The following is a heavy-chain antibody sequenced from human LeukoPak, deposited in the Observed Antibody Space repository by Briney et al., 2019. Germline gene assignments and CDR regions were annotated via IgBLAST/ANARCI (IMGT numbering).Heavy chain of an antibody. J-gene: IGHJ3*02. CDR1: GGSISSGGYS. CDR3: ARPDKGDAFDI. V-gene: IGHV4-30-2*01. D-gene: IGHD3-22*01. Sequence: SETLSLTCAVSGGSISSGGYSWSWIRQPPGKGLEWIGYIYHSGSTYYNPSLKSRVTISVDRSKNQFSLKLSSVTAADTAVYYCARPDKGDAFDIWGQGTMVTVSS. CDR2: IYHSGST.